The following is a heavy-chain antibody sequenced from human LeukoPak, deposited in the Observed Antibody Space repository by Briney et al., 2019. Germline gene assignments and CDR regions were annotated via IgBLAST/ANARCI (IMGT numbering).Heavy chain of an antibody. CDR1: GFTFSSYG. D-gene: IGHD3-10*01. Sequence: GGSLRLSCAASGFTFSSYGMHWVRQAPGRGLEWVAFISFDGSNEYYADSVKGRFTISRDNSKNTVYLQMNSLRAEDTAVYYCANGLLLWFGAYGLDVWGQGTTVTVSS. CDR3: ANGLLLWFGAYGLDV. V-gene: IGHV3-30*18. J-gene: IGHJ6*02. CDR2: ISFDGSNE.